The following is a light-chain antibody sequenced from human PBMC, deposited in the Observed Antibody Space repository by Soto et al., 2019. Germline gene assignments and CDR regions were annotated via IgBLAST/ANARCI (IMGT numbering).Light chain of an antibody. CDR3: WSYAGSSTFFYV. Sequence: QSALTQSASVSGSPGQSITISCSGTSSDVGSYNLVSWYQQHPGKAPKLMIYEVTKRRSGVSNRFSGSKSGNTASLTISGLQAEDEADYYCWSYAGSSTFFYVFGSGTKVTVL. CDR2: EVT. V-gene: IGLV2-23*02. J-gene: IGLJ1*01. CDR1: SSDVGSYNL.